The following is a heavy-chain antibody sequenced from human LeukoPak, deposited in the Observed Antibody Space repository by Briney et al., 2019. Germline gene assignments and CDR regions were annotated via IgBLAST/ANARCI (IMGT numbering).Heavy chain of an antibody. V-gene: IGHV3-23*01. Sequence: GGSLRLSCAASGFTFNTHAMNWVRQAPGKGLEWVSGVGGSGDTTYYGDSVKGRFTISRDNSKNTMSLQMNSLRAEDTALYYCARGKGIAVSSFDSWGQGTLVTVSS. CDR2: VGGSGDTT. D-gene: IGHD6-19*01. CDR3: ARGKGIAVSSFDS. CDR1: GFTFNTHA. J-gene: IGHJ4*02.